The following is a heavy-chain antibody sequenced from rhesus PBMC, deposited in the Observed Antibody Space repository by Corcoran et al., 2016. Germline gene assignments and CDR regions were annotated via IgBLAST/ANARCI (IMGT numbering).Heavy chain of an antibody. CDR1: GGSISRYW. Sequence: QVQLQESGPGVVTPSETLSLTCAVSGGSISRYWWGWIRGPPGRGLAWIGQIYGGSSSTSYNPSLKSRVTSSSDTSKNQFALNLISVTAADTAVYYCAKSYWGDYYRFDYWGQGVLVTVSS. D-gene: IGHD3-34*01. J-gene: IGHJ4*01. CDR2: IYGGSSST. V-gene: IGHV4-147*01. CDR3: AKSYWGDYYRFDY.